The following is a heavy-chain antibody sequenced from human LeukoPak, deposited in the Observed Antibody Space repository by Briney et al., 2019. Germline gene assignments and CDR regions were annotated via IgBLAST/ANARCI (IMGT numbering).Heavy chain of an antibody. CDR1: GYDFTSVG. D-gene: IGHD6-19*01. CDR2: ISPYNGNT. Sequence: GASVKVSCKASGYDFTSVGITWVRQAPGQGPEWMGWISPYNGNTRYVQKLQGRVTMTTGTSTSAAYMELRSLRFDDTAVYYCARAGSGSGWYFDYWGQGTLVTVSS. CDR3: ARAGSGSGWYFDY. V-gene: IGHV1-18*01. J-gene: IGHJ4*02.